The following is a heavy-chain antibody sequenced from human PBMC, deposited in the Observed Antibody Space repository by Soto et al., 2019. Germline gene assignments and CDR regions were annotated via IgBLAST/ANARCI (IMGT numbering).Heavy chain of an antibody. CDR2: IIPILGIA. J-gene: IGHJ3*02. Sequence: SVKVSCKASGGTFSSYTISWVRQAPGQGLEWMGRIIPILGIANYAQKFQGRVTMTGDKSTSTVYVELSSLRSEDTAVYYCARATPTTMIVVVKDAFDIWGQGTMVTVSS. D-gene: IGHD3-22*01. CDR3: ARATPTTMIVVVKDAFDI. V-gene: IGHV1-69*02. CDR1: GGTFSSYT.